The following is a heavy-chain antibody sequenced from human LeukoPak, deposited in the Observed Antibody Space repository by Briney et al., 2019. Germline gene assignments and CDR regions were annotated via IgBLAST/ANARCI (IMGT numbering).Heavy chain of an antibody. D-gene: IGHD6-13*01. CDR2: ISNSGSPI. J-gene: IGHJ4*02. CDR1: GFTFSSYE. CDR3: ARDQGSSWYFDY. Sequence: GGSLRLSCAASGFTFSSYEMNWVRQAPGKGLEWVSYISNSGSPIHYADSVKGRLTISRDNAKKSLYLQMNSLRAEDTAVYYCARDQGSSWYFDYWGQGILVTVSS. V-gene: IGHV3-48*03.